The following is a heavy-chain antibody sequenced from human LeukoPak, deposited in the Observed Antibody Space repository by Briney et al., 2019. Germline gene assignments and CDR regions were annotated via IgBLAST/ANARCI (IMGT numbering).Heavy chain of an antibody. D-gene: IGHD4-23*01. CDR2: IKQDGSDK. J-gene: IGHJ4*02. CDR3: ARKTVVGSHFDY. CDR1: GFTFSAYW. Sequence: GSLRLSCAASGFTFSAYWMSWVRQAPGKGLEWVANIKQDGSDKYYVDSVKGRFTISRDNAKNSLYLQMNSLRAEDTAVYYCARKTVVGSHFDYWGQGTPVTVSS. V-gene: IGHV3-7*03.